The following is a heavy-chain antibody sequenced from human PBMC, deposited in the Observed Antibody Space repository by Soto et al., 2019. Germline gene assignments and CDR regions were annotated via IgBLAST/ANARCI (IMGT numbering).Heavy chain of an antibody. J-gene: IGHJ4*02. CDR1: GYTFTSYG. CDR3: ARTNYDFWSGYYTGHYFDY. V-gene: IGHV1-18*01. D-gene: IGHD3-3*01. Sequence: EASVKVSCKASGYTFTSYGISWVRQAPGQGLEWMGWISAYNGNTNYAQKLQGRVTMTTDTSTSTAYMELRSLRSDDTAVYYCARTNYDFWSGYYTGHYFDYWGQGTLVTVSS. CDR2: ISAYNGNT.